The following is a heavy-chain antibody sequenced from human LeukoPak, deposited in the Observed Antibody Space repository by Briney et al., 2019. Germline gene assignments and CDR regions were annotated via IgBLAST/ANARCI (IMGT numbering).Heavy chain of an antibody. D-gene: IGHD6-13*01. CDR1: GGTFSNYA. Sequence: VASVKVSCKASGGTFSNYAISWVRQAPGQGLEWMGGIIPIFGTTNYAQKFQDRVTITADKSTSTAYMELSSLRSEDTAVYYCARVVGLTGYSSSWYSGYYYYMDVWGKGTTVTVSS. V-gene: IGHV1-69*06. CDR2: IIPIFGTT. CDR3: ARVVGLTGYSSSWYSGYYYYMDV. J-gene: IGHJ6*03.